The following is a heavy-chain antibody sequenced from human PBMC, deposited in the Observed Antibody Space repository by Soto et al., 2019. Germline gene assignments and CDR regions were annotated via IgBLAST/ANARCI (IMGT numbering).Heavy chain of an antibody. V-gene: IGHV3-33*01. CDR3: AAGEPLNY. J-gene: IGHJ4*02. Sequence: PGGSLRLSCAASGFIFSNYGMHWVRQAPGKGLEWVAIIWYDGSHEYYADSVKGRFTISRDNSKNTVYLQMNSLRAEDTAMYYCAAGEPLNYRGQGTMVTVYS. D-gene: IGHD3-10*01. CDR1: GFIFSNYG. CDR2: IWYDGSHE.